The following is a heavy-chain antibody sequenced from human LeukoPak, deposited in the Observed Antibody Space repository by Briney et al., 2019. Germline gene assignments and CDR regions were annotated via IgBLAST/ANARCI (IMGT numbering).Heavy chain of an antibody. CDR2: IYYSGST. CDR3: ARQAGDYAADFDY. D-gene: IGHD4-17*01. CDR1: GGSISSYY. Sequence: SETLSLTCTVSGGSISSYYWSWIRQPPGKGLEWIGYIYYSGSTNYNPSLKSRVTISVDTSKNQFSLKLSSVTAADTAVYYCARQAGDYAADFDYWGQGTLVTVSS. V-gene: IGHV4-59*08. J-gene: IGHJ4*02.